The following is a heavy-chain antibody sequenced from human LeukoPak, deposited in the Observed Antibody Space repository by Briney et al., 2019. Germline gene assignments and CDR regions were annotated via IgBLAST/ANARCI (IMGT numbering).Heavy chain of an antibody. CDR1: GFTFSSYG. D-gene: IGHD6-6*01. V-gene: IGHV3-30*02. J-gene: IGHJ4*02. Sequence: GGSLRLSCAASGFTFSSYGMHWVRQAPGKGLEWVVFIRYDGSNKYYADSVKGRFTISRDNSKNTPYLQMNSLRAEDTAVYYCAKDRSSSSLVDYWGQGTLVTVSS. CDR2: IRYDGSNK. CDR3: AKDRSSSSLVDY.